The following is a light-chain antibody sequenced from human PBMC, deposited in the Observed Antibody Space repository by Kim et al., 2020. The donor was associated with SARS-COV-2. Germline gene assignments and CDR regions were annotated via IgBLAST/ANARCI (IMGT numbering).Light chain of an antibody. CDR3: SAWDSSINNWV. V-gene: IGLV10-54*01. Sequence: QATTLTCTGNNNKISDEGASWLRQNQGHRPKLLSDRKNNRPSGIAERISASTSGNTASLTITGVQPEDEADYYCSAWDSSINNWVFGGGTRVTVL. J-gene: IGLJ3*02. CDR2: RKN. CDR1: NNKISDEG.